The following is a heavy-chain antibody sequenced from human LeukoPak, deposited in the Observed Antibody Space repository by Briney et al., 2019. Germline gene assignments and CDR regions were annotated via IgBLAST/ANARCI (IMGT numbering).Heavy chain of an antibody. Sequence: GGSLRLSCAASGFTVSSNYMSWVRQAPGKGLEWVSVIYNDGRTYYADSVKGRFTISRDNSKNTLYLQMNSLRAEDTAVYYCARGYCSGGSCYSVYFDYWGQGTPVTVSS. D-gene: IGHD2-15*01. J-gene: IGHJ4*02. V-gene: IGHV3-53*01. CDR3: ARGYCSGGSCYSVYFDY. CDR2: IYNDGRT. CDR1: GFTVSSNY.